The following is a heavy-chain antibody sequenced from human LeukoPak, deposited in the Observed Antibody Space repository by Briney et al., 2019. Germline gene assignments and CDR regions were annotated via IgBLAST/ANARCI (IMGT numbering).Heavy chain of an antibody. CDR2: ISYDGSNK. CDR1: GFTFSSYA. CDR3: ARAELLWFGELSTDPFDY. D-gene: IGHD3-10*01. J-gene: IGHJ4*02. Sequence: GGSLRPSCAASGFTFSSYAMHWVRQAPGKGLEWVAVISYDGSNKYYADSVKGRFTISRDNSKNTLYLQMDSLRAEDTAVYYCARAELLWFGELSTDPFDYWGQGTLVTVSS. V-gene: IGHV3-30-3*01.